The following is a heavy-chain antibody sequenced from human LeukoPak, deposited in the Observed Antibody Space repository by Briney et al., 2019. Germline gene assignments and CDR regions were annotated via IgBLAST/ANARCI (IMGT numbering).Heavy chain of an antibody. Sequence: GGSLRLSCAASGFTFSSYAMHWVRQAPGKGLEWVAVISYDGSNKYYADSVKGRFTISRDNSKNTLYLQMNSLRAEDTAVYYCASSGRRYCSGGSCYQLDYWGQGTLVTVSS. V-gene: IGHV3-30*04. D-gene: IGHD2-15*01. J-gene: IGHJ4*02. CDR3: ASSGRRYCSGGSCYQLDY. CDR2: ISYDGSNK. CDR1: GFTFSSYA.